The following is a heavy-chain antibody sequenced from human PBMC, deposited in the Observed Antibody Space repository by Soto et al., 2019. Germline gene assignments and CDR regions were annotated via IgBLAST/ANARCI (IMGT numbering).Heavy chain of an antibody. D-gene: IGHD4-17*01. CDR2: ISYDGSNK. V-gene: IGHV3-30*18. Sequence: QVQLVESGGGVVQPGRSLRLSCAASGFTFSSYGMHWVRQVPGKGLEWVAVISYDGSNKYYADSVKGRFTISRDNSKNTLYLQMNSLRAEDTAVYYCAKVQYGDWGQGTLVTVSS. CDR3: AKVQYGD. CDR1: GFTFSSYG. J-gene: IGHJ4*02.